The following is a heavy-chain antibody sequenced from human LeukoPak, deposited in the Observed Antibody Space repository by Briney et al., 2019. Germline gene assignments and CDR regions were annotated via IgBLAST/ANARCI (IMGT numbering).Heavy chain of an antibody. CDR3: AREQGATEFDY. Sequence: GGSLRLSCAASGFTFSTYAMHWVRQAPGKGLEWVAVISYDGSNKYYADSVKGRFTISRDNSKNTLYLQMNSLRAEDTAVYYCAREQGATEFDYWGQGTLVTVSS. D-gene: IGHD1-26*01. CDR2: ISYDGSNK. J-gene: IGHJ4*02. V-gene: IGHV3-30*04. CDR1: GFTFSTYA.